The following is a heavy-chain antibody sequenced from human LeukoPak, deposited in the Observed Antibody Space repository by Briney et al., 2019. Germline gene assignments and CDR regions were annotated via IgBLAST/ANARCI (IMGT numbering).Heavy chain of an antibody. Sequence: ASVKVSCKASGYTFTSYGISWVRQAPGQGLEWMGWISAYNGNTNYAQKFQGRVTMTRDTSISTAYMELSRLRSDDTAVYYCARVGRGCSGGSCYSHFDYLGQGTLVTVSS. J-gene: IGHJ4*02. D-gene: IGHD2-15*01. CDR1: GYTFTSYG. V-gene: IGHV1-18*01. CDR2: ISAYNGNT. CDR3: ARVGRGCSGGSCYSHFDY.